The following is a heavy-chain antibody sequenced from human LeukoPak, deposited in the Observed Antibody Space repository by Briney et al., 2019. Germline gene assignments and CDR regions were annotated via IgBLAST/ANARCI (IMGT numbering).Heavy chain of an antibody. CDR3: ARDGPLWFGELLSDY. CDR1: GFTFTSSA. J-gene: IGHJ4*02. CDR2: IVVGSGNT. Sequence: GTSVKVSCKASGFTFTSSAMQWVRQARGQRLEWIGWIVVGSGNTNYAQKFQERVTITRDMSTSTAYMELSSLRSEDTAVYYCARDGPLWFGELLSDYWGQGTLVTVSS. V-gene: IGHV1-58*02. D-gene: IGHD3-10*01.